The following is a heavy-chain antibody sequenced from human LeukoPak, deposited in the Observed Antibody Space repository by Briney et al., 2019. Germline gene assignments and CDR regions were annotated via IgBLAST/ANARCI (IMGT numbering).Heavy chain of an antibody. D-gene: IGHD2-8*02. Sequence: KPSETLSLTCAVYGGSFSGYYWSWIRQPPGKGLEWIGEINHSGSTNYNPSLKSRVTMSVDTSKKQFSLKVSSLTAADTAVYYCARLATGIDYFYYMDIWGKGTTVTVSS. V-gene: IGHV4-34*01. CDR3: ARLATGIDYFYYMDI. J-gene: IGHJ6*03. CDR1: GGSFSGYY. CDR2: INHSGST.